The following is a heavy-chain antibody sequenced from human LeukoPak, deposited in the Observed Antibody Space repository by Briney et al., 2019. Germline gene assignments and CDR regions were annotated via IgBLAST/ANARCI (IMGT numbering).Heavy chain of an antibody. J-gene: IGHJ4*02. D-gene: IGHD3-9*01. CDR3: ARSPGLRYSDWLLMGYYFDY. CDR1: GYTFTSYG. CDR2: ISAYNGNT. Sequence: ASVKVSCKASGYTFTSYGISWVRQAPGQGLEWMGWISAYNGNTNYAQKLQGRVTMTTDTSTSTAYMELRSLRSDDTAVYYCARSPGLRYSDWLLMGYYFDYWGQGTLVTVSP. V-gene: IGHV1-18*01.